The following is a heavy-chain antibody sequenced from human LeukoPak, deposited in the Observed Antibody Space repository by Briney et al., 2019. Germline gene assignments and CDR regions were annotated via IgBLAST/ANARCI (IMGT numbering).Heavy chain of an antibody. CDR3: ARAGTYYYDSSGYYSSDWFDP. CDR1: GGTFSSYA. Sequence: GASVKVSCKASGGTFSSYAISWVRQAPGQGLEWMGRIIPIIGKANYAQKFQGRVTITTDESTSTAYMELSSLRSEDTAVYYCARAGTYYYDSSGYYSSDWFDPWGQGTLVTVSS. V-gene: IGHV1-69*05. D-gene: IGHD3-22*01. J-gene: IGHJ5*02. CDR2: IIPIIGKA.